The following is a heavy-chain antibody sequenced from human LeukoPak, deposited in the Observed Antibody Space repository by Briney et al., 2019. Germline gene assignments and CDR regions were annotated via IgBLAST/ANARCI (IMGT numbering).Heavy chain of an antibody. V-gene: IGHV3-48*04. CDR2: ISSSSSTI. Sequence: GGSLRLSCAASGFTFSSYSMNWVRQAPGEGLEWVSYISSSSSTIYYADSVKGRFTISRDNAKNSLYLQMNSLRAEDTAVYYCARDSGYDFWSGYYYYWYFDLWGRGTLVTVSS. CDR3: ARDSGYDFWSGYYYYWYFDL. J-gene: IGHJ2*01. D-gene: IGHD3-3*01. CDR1: GFTFSSYS.